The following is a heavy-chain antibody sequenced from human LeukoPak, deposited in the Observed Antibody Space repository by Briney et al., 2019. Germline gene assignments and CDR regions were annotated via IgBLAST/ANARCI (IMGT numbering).Heavy chain of an antibody. J-gene: IGHJ5*02. Sequence: ETSETLSLTCAVYGGSFSGYYWSWIRQPPGKGLEWIGEINHSGSTNYNPSLKSRVTISVDTSKNQFSLKLSSVTAADTAVYYCASGSIAAAGTWGQGTLVTVSS. CDR2: INHSGST. CDR1: GGSFSGYY. V-gene: IGHV4-34*01. CDR3: ASGSIAAAGT. D-gene: IGHD6-13*01.